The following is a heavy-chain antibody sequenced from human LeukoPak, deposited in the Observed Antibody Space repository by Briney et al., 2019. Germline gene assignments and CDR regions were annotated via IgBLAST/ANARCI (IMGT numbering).Heavy chain of an antibody. J-gene: IGHJ4*02. D-gene: IGHD3-3*01. CDR1: GGSISRYY. CDR2: IYYTGRA. CDR3: ARGDFWSGAPTD. V-gene: IGHV4-59*01. Sequence: SETLSLTCTASGGSISRYYWSWIRQPPGTGLEWIGYIYYTGRADYNPSLKSRVYMSVDTSKNQFSLRVNSMTAADTAVYYCARGDFWSGAPTDWGQGTLVTVSS.